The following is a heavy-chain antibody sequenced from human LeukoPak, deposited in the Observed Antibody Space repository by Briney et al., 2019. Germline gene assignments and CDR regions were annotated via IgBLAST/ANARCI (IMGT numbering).Heavy chain of an antibody. Sequence: GGSLRLSCAASGFTLSSYAMSWVRQAPGKGLEWVSAISGSGGSTYYADSVKGRFTISRDNSKNTLYLQMNSLRAEDTAVYYCAKAFYDYYYGMDVWGQGTTVTVSS. CDR1: GFTLSSYA. CDR3: AKAFYDYYYGMDV. J-gene: IGHJ6*02. CDR2: ISGSGGST. V-gene: IGHV3-23*01.